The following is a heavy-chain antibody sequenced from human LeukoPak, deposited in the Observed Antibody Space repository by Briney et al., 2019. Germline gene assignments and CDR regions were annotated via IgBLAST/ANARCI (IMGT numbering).Heavy chain of an antibody. Sequence: PSETLSLTCTVYGGSFSGYYWSWIRQPPGKGLEWIGSIYYSGSTYYNPSLKSRVTISVDTSKNQFSLKLSSVTAADTAVYYCARPRPAATSWFDPWGQGTLVTVSS. CDR2: IYYSGST. V-gene: IGHV4-39*01. CDR1: GGSFSGYY. CDR3: ARPRPAATSWFDP. D-gene: IGHD2-15*01. J-gene: IGHJ5*02.